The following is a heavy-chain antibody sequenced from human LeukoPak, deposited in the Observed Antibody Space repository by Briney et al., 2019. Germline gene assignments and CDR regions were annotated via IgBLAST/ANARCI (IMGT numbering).Heavy chain of an antibody. CDR1: GFTFSSFE. Sequence: PGGSLRLSCAASGFTFSSFEMKWVRQAPGKGLEWVSYISSGGSTIYYADSVKGRFTISRDNAKNSLYLQMNSLRAEDTAVYYCARGVGFRRYVDYWGQGTLVTVSS. V-gene: IGHV3-48*03. CDR2: ISSGGSTI. CDR3: ARGVGFRRYVDY. D-gene: IGHD2-2*03. J-gene: IGHJ4*02.